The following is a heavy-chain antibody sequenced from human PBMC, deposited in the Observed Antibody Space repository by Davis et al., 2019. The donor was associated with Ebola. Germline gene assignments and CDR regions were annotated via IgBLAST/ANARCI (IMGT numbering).Heavy chain of an antibody. V-gene: IGHV3-53*05. Sequence: GGSLRLSCAASGFTVSSNHMSWVRQAPGKGLEWVSVIYDQSTAYADSVRGRFIISRDKSNNTLYLEMNSLRVDDTAVYYFATTQWLREFDNWGQGTLVTVSS. J-gene: IGHJ4*02. CDR3: ATTQWLREFDN. CDR2: IYDQST. D-gene: IGHD6-19*01. CDR1: GFTVSSNH.